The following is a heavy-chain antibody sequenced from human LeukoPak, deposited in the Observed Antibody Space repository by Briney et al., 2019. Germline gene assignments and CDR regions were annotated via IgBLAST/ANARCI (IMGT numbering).Heavy chain of an antibody. D-gene: IGHD3-10*01. J-gene: IGHJ3*02. Sequence: SETLSLTCTVSGGSISSSNYYWSWIRQPPGKGLEWIGEINHSGSTNYNPSLKSRVTISVDTSKNQFSLKLSSVTAADTAVYYCARAGELLWFGELLADAFDIWGQGTMVTVSS. CDR1: GGSISSSNYY. CDR3: ARAGELLWFGELLADAFDI. V-gene: IGHV4-39*07. CDR2: INHSGST.